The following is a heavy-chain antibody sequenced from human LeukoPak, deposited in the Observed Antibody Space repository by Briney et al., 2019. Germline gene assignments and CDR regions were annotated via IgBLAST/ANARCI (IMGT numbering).Heavy chain of an antibody. D-gene: IGHD3-22*01. CDR3: AKDAYYYDSSGSPLDY. J-gene: IGHJ4*02. V-gene: IGHV3-9*01. CDR2: ISWNSGSI. Sequence: PGRSLRLSCAASGFTFDDYAMHWVRQAPGKGPEWVSGISWNSGSIGYADSVKGRFTISRDNAKNSLYLQMNSLRAEDTALYYCAKDAYYYDSSGSPLDYWGQGTLVTVSS. CDR1: GFTFDDYA.